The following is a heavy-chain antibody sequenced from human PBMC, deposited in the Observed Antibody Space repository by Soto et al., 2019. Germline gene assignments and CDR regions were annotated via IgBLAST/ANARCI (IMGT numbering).Heavy chain of an antibody. CDR1: GFTFSSYG. Sequence: GGSLRLSCAASGFTFSSYGMHWVRQAPGKGLEWVAVISYDGSNKYYADSVKGRFTISRDNSKNTLYLQMNSLRAEDTAVYYCAKEDGDTAMVLYYYYGMDVWGQGTTVTVSS. CDR3: AKEDGDTAMVLYYYYGMDV. CDR2: ISYDGSNK. V-gene: IGHV3-30*18. J-gene: IGHJ6*02. D-gene: IGHD5-18*01.